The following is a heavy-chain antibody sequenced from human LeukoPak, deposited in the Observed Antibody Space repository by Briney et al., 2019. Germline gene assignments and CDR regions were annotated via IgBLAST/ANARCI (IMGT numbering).Heavy chain of an antibody. CDR2: IYYSGST. D-gene: IGHD6-6*01. V-gene: IGHV4-39*07. J-gene: IGHJ4*02. CDR1: GGSISSSSYY. Sequence: PSETLSLTCTVSGGSISSSSYYWGWIRQPPGKGLEWIGSIYYSGSTYYNPSLKSRVTISVDTSKNQFSLKLSSVTAADTAVYYCARDSSSSAHDYWGQGTLVTVSS. CDR3: ARDSSSSAHDY.